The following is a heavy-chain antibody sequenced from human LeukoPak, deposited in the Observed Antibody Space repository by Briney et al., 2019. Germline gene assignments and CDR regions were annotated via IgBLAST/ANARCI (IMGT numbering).Heavy chain of an antibody. CDR3: AKEGPDCGGDCYAYYGMDV. J-gene: IGHJ6*02. CDR1: GFSFSSYG. V-gene: IGHV3-30*18. Sequence: GGSLRLSCAASGFSFSSYGMHWVRQAPGKGLERVSVISYDGSNNYHADSVKGRFTISRDNSKNTLYLQMNSLRAEDTAVYYCAKEGPDCGGDCYAYYGMDVWGQGTTVTVSS. D-gene: IGHD2-21*02. CDR2: ISYDGSNN.